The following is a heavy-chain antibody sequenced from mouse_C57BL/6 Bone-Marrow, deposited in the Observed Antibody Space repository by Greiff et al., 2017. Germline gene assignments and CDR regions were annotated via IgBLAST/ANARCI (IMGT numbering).Heavy chain of an antibody. CDR2: ISSGSSTI. J-gene: IGHJ3*01. V-gene: IGHV5-17*01. Sequence: EVKLVESGGGLVKPGGSLKLSCAASGFTFSDYGMHWVRQAPEKGLEWVAYISSGSSTIYYADTVKGRFTLSRDNAKHTLFLQMTSLRSEDTAMYYCARNYGSSSFAYWGQGTLVTVSA. CDR1: GFTFSDYG. D-gene: IGHD1-1*01. CDR3: ARNYGSSSFAY.